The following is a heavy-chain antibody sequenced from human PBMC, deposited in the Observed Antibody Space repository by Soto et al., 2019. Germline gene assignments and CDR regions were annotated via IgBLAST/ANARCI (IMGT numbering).Heavy chain of an antibody. D-gene: IGHD3-10*01. V-gene: IGHV3-48*01. CDR1: GCHFSVYS. J-gene: IGHJ4*02. CDR3: ARASGSGSSYNVVDY. Sequence: GGSLRVSCTAAGCHFSVYSMNWVRQAPGKGLEWLSYISSSSSTIYYADSAKGRFTISRDNAKNSLYLQMNSLRAEDTAVYYCARASGSGSSYNVVDYWGQGTLVTVSS. CDR2: ISSSSSTI.